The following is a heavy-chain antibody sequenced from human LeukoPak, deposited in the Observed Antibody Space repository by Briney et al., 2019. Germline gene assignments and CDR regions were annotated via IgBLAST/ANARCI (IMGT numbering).Heavy chain of an antibody. CDR1: GFTFDDYA. Sequence: PGRSLRLSCAASGFTFDDYAMHWVRQAPGKGLEWVSGISWNSGSIGYADSVKGRFTISRDNAKNSLYLQMNSLRAEDTALYYCAKDMMGAAAGIFYWGQGTLVTVSS. J-gene: IGHJ4*02. V-gene: IGHV3-9*01. CDR2: ISWNSGSI. D-gene: IGHD6-13*01. CDR3: AKDMMGAAAGIFY.